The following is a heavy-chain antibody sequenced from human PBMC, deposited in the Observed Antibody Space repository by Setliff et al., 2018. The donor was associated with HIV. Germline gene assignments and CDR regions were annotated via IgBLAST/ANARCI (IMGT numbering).Heavy chain of an antibody. CDR3: ARSGSSSPYYFDY. J-gene: IGHJ4*02. Sequence: NPSETLSLTCTVSGGSIGIRSYFWGWIRQPPGKGLEWIGYSYYSGSTYYNPSLKSRITISVDTSKNQFSLRLSSVTAADTAVYYCARSGSSSPYYFDYWGQGTLVTVSS. CDR1: GGSIGIRSYF. V-gene: IGHV4-31*03. CDR2: SYYSGST. D-gene: IGHD6-6*01.